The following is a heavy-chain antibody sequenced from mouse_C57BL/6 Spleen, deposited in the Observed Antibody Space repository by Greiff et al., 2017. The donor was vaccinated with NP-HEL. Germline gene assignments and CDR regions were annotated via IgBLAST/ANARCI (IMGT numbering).Heavy chain of an antibody. Sequence: VQLQQSVAELVRPGASVKLSCTASGFNIKNTYMHWVKQRPEQGLEWIGRIDPANGNTKYAPKFQGKATITADTPSNTAYLQLSSLTSEDTAIYYCARSYGSSYPYWYFDVWGTGTTVTVSS. J-gene: IGHJ1*03. CDR2: IDPANGNT. D-gene: IGHD1-1*01. V-gene: IGHV14-3*01. CDR3: ARSYGSSYPYWYFDV. CDR1: GFNIKNTY.